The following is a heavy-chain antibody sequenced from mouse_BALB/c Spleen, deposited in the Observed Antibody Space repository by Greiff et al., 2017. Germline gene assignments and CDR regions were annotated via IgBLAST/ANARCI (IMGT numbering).Heavy chain of an antibody. Sequence: VQRVESGPELVKPGASVRISCKASGYTFTSYYIHWVKQRPGQGLEWIGWIYPGNVNTKYNEKFKGKATLTADKSSSTAYMQLSSLTSEDSAVYFCARGGYDYDGFAYWGQGTLVTVSA. D-gene: IGHD2-4*01. J-gene: IGHJ3*01. CDR3: ARGGYDYDGFAY. V-gene: IGHV1S56*01. CDR1: GYTFTSYY. CDR2: IYPGNVNT.